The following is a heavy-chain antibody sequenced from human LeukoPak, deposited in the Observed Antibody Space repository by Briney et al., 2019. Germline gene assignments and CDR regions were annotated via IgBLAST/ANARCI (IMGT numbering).Heavy chain of an antibody. D-gene: IGHD3-22*01. V-gene: IGHV3-30*02. CDR2: IRYDGSNK. J-gene: IGHJ4*02. CDR3: AKDLGHYDGSGYPMGY. Sequence: GGSLRLSCAASGFTFSSYGMHWVRQAPGKGLEWVAFIRYDGSNKYYADSVKGRFTISRDNSKNTLYLQMNSLRAEDTAVYYCAKDLGHYDGSGYPMGYWGQGTLVTVSS. CDR1: GFTFSSYG.